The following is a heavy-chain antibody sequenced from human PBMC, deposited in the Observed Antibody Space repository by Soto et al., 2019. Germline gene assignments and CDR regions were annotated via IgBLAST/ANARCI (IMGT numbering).Heavy chain of an antibody. CDR1: GFSFRSFG. Sequence: GGSLRLSCEASGFSFRSFGIHWVRQVTGKGLEWLGVISHDGGEQYYADSVKGRVTISRDNSKNTLYLQLSRLRPDDTAVYYCAIIPLPFIINHNWFDPWVQGTLVTVSS. CDR2: ISHDGGEQ. CDR3: AIIPLPFIINHNWFDP. D-gene: IGHD3-16*02. V-gene: IGHV3-30*03. J-gene: IGHJ5*02.